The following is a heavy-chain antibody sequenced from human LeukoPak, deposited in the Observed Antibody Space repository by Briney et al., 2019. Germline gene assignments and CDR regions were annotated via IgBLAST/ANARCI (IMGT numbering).Heavy chain of an antibody. V-gene: IGHV3-7*01. CDR3: VNLGYSD. D-gene: IGHD5-12*01. Sequence: GGSLRLSCGASGFSFSAAWMTWVRQAPGKGLEWVATIKNDGSDKYYVDSVKGRFTLSRDNAKNLVYLQMNSLRVEDTAIYYCVNLGYSDGGQGTLVTVSS. J-gene: IGHJ4*02. CDR1: GFSFSAAW. CDR2: IKNDGSDK.